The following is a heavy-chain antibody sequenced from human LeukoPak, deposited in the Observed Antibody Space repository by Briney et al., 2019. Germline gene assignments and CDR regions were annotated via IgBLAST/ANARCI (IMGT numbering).Heavy chain of an antibody. J-gene: IGHJ5*02. CDR2: IYYSGST. D-gene: IGHD3-9*01. CDR3: ARGDYDILTGPQNWFDP. V-gene: IGHV4-59*01. Sequence: SETLSLTCTVSGGSISSYYWSWIRQPPGKGLEWIGYIYYSGSTNYNPSLKSRVTISVDTSKNQFSLKLSSVTAADTAVYYCARGDYDILTGPQNWFDPWGQGTLVTVSS. CDR1: GGSISSYY.